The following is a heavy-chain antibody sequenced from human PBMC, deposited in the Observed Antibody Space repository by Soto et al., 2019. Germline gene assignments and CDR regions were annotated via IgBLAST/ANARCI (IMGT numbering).Heavy chain of an antibody. CDR2: IDPSDSHI. V-gene: IGHV5-10-1*01. CDR1: GYNFKNFW. CDR3: ARRNPGSEGY. D-gene: IGHD3-10*01. Sequence: GESLKISCKGSGYNFKNFWITWVRQMPGKGLEWMGRIDPSDSHINYSPSVQGHITISADRSINTAYLQWDSLKASDTAMYYCARRNPGSEGYWGQGTLVTVSS. J-gene: IGHJ4*02.